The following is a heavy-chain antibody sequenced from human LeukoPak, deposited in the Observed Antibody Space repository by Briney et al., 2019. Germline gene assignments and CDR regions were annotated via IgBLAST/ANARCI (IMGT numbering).Heavy chain of an antibody. Sequence: GSLRLSCAASGFTFSSYWMSWVRQAPGKGLEWIGEINHSGSTNYNPSLKSRVTISVDTSKNEFSLKLRSVTAADTAVYYCARVTGYRIEDYFDYWGQGTLVTVSS. D-gene: IGHD6-13*01. V-gene: IGHV4-34*01. CDR1: GFTFSSYW. CDR2: INHSGST. CDR3: ARVTGYRIEDYFDY. J-gene: IGHJ4*02.